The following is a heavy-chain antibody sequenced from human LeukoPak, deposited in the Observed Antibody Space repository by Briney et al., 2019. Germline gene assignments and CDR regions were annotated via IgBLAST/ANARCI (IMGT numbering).Heavy chain of an antibody. CDR2: INHSGST. D-gene: IGHD3-10*01. Sequence: ASETLSLTCAVYGGSFSGYYWSWIRQPPGKGLEWIGEINHSGSTNYNPSLKSRVTISVDTSKNQFSLKLSSVTAADTAVYYCARPITMVRGAYDYWGQGTLVTVSS. V-gene: IGHV4-34*01. J-gene: IGHJ4*02. CDR3: ARPITMVRGAYDY. CDR1: GGSFSGYY.